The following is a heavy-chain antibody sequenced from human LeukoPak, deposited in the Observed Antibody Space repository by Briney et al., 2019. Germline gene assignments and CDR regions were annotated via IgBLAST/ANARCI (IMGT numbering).Heavy chain of an antibody. D-gene: IGHD2-2*01. CDR3: ARASLSGSTSSDYYYGMDV. Sequence: SETLSLTCTVSGGSISSYYWSWIRQPPRNVLEWNGYIYYIGSTNYNPSLKSRVTISVDTSKNQFSLKLSSVTAADTAVYYCARASLSGSTSSDYYYGMDVWGQGTTVTVSS. V-gene: IGHV4-59*01. CDR2: IYYIGST. J-gene: IGHJ6*02. CDR1: GGSISSYY.